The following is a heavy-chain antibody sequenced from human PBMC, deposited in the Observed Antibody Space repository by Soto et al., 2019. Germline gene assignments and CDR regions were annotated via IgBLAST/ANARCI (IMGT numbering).Heavy chain of an antibody. CDR2: ISHDGHKR. J-gene: IGHJ3*02. CDR3: ARDPQGNSSWYGGEAYDI. Sequence: QVQLVESGGGVVQPGGSLRLSCTASGFTFSTYAMHWVRQAPGKGLEWVAVISHDGHKRYYAESVKGRLTISRDNSKDTLYLQMNSLRAEDTALYYCARDPQGNSSWYGGEAYDIWGQGTMVTVSS. V-gene: IGHV3-30*04. D-gene: IGHD6-13*01. CDR1: GFTFSTYA.